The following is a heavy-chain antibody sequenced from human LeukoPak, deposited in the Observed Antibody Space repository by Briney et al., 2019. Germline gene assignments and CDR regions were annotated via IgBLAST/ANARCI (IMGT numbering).Heavy chain of an antibody. CDR1: VYTFTIYD. CDR3: ARTYYYDSSGYTWFDP. D-gene: IGHD3-22*01. CDR2: MNPNTGNT. J-gene: IGHJ5*02. Sequence: ASVKVSCKASVYTFTIYDINWVRQATGQGLEWRGWMNPNTGNTGYAQKFQGRVTMTRNTSMSTAYMELSSVRSEDTAVYYCARTYYYDSSGYTWFDPWGQGTLVTVSS. V-gene: IGHV1-8*01.